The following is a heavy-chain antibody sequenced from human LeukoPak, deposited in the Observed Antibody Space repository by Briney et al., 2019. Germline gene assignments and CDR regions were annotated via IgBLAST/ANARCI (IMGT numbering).Heavy chain of an antibody. Sequence: GASVKVSCKASGYTFTSHAMNWVRQFPGQGLEWTGWINTNTGNPTYAQGFTGRFVFSLDTSVSTAYLQISSLKAEDTAVYYCARDGNMAPAGMNADYWGQGTLVTVSS. CDR3: ARDGNMAPAGMNADY. CDR2: INTNTGNP. CDR1: GYTFTSHA. V-gene: IGHV7-4-1*02. D-gene: IGHD6-13*01. J-gene: IGHJ4*02.